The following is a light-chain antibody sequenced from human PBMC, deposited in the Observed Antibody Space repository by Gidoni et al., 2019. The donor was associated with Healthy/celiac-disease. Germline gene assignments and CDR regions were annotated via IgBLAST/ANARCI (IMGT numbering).Light chain of an antibody. Sequence: QSALTQPASVSGSPGQSITISCTGTSSDVGGYNYVSWYQQHPGKAPKLMIYEVRNRPSGVSNRFSGSKSGNTASLTISGLQAEDEADYYCSSYTSSRTPLVFGTGTKVTVL. J-gene: IGLJ1*01. V-gene: IGLV2-14*01. CDR2: EVR. CDR3: SSYTSSRTPLV. CDR1: SSDVGGYNY.